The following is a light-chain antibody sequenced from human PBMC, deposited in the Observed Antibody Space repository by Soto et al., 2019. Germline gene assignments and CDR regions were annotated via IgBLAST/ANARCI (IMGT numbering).Light chain of an antibody. CDR1: QTINTN. CDR2: GAS. V-gene: IGKV3-15*01. CDR3: QHYNGWPLT. Sequence: DIVMTQSPATLSVSPGERATLSCRASQTINTNLAWYQQKPGQAPSLLIFGASTRAIAIPARFSGSGSGTEFTLTISSLQSEDFAVYYCQHYNGWPLTFGGGTKVEIK. J-gene: IGKJ4*01.